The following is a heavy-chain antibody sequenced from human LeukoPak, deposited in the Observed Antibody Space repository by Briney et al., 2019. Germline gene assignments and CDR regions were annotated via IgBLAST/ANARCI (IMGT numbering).Heavy chain of an antibody. D-gene: IGHD2-2*01. CDR1: GDRCTSYD. J-gene: IGHJ4*02. V-gene: IGHV1-46*01. Sequence: ASVKVSCNASGDRCTSYDRHWVRQAPGQGREGMGIINPSGGSTSYAQRFQGRVDMTRDTSTTTVDMEVNSLTSEDTAVYFCARDGPTAAPFDYWGQGTLVTVSS. CDR3: ARDGPTAAPFDY. CDR2: INPSGGST.